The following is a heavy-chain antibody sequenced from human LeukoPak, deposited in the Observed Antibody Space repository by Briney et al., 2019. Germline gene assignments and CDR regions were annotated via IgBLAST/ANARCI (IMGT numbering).Heavy chain of an antibody. CDR3: GANPAVVPAAMPGIPYYYYGMDV. CDR1: GGSFSGYY. Sequence: SETLSLTCAVYGGSFSGYYWSWIRQPPGKGLEWIGEINHSGSTNYNPSLKSRATISVDTSKNQFSLKLSSVTSADTAVYYCGANPAVVPAAMPGIPYYYYGMDVWGQGTTVTVSS. CDR2: INHSGST. V-gene: IGHV4-34*01. J-gene: IGHJ6*02. D-gene: IGHD2-2*01.